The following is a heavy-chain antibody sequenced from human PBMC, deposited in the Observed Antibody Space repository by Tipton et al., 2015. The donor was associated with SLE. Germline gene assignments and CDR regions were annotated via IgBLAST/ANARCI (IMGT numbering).Heavy chain of an antibody. Sequence: GSLRLSCAASGFTFDDYGMSWVRQAPGKGLEWVSAISGCGGSTYYADSVKGRFTISRDNSQNTLYLQMNSLGADDTAVYFCARSYSSWEDFDYWGQGTLVTVSS. CDR2: ISGCGGST. D-gene: IGHD6-19*01. J-gene: IGHJ4*02. V-gene: IGHV3-23*01. CDR3: ARSYSSWEDFDY. CDR1: GFTFDDYG.